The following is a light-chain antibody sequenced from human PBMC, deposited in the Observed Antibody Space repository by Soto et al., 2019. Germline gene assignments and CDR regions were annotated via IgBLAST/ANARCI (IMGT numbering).Light chain of an antibody. CDR3: LQDHNYPRT. CDR1: QGIRSD. Sequence: AIQMTQTPSSLAASVGDRVTITCRASQGIRSDLAWYQQKPGKAPKLLIYVASNLQSGVPSRFSGSGFGTDFTLTISSLQPEDFATYYCLQDHNYPRTFGQGTKVETK. V-gene: IGKV1-6*01. J-gene: IGKJ1*01. CDR2: VAS.